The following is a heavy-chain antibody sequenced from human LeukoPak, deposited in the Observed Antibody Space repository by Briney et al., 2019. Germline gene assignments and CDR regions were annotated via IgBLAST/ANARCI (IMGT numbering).Heavy chain of an antibody. CDR3: ARGKISGAPGGY. Sequence: GGSLRLSCAASGLTFSNYWISWVRQAPGKGMELVANIKQDGSAKTYLSSVKGRFTISSDNAKNSLSLQRNSLRAEDTAVYYCARGKISGAPGGYWGQGTLVTVSS. CDR2: IKQDGSAK. CDR1: GLTFSNYW. V-gene: IGHV3-7*03. D-gene: IGHD6-19*01. J-gene: IGHJ4*02.